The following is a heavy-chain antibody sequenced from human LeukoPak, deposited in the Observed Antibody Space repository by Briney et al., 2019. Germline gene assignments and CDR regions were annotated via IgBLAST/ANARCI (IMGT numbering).Heavy chain of an antibody. Sequence: GGSLRLSCAASGFTFSSYTMNWVRQAPGKGLEWVSSISSSGSSISYADSVKGRFTISRDNAKNSLNLQMNSLRAEDTAVYYCARDRLFGNLPDYWGQGTLVTVSS. CDR3: ARDRLFGNLPDY. D-gene: IGHD1-7*01. V-gene: IGHV3-21*01. CDR2: ISSSGSSI. J-gene: IGHJ4*02. CDR1: GFTFSSYT.